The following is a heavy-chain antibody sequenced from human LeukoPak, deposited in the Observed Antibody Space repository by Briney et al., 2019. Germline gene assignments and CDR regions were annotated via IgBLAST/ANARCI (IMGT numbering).Heavy chain of an antibody. J-gene: IGHJ4*02. CDR3: ARVGYCSSSTCRNYFDY. CDR2: ITGSTNYI. CDR1: GFPLSGYS. Sequence: GGSLRLSRAASGFPLSGYSMNWVRQAPGKGLEWVSSITGSTNYIYYADSVKGRFTLSRDNAKNSLYRQMNGLGAEDTAGYYCARVGYCSSSTCRNYFDYWGQGTLVAVSS. V-gene: IGHV3-21*01. D-gene: IGHD2-2*01.